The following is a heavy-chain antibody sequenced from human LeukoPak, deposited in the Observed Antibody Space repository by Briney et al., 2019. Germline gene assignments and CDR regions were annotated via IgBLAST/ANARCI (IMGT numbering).Heavy chain of an antibody. Sequence: SGTLSLTCAVSGASISSSNWLSWVRQPPGKGLEWIGEIYHSGSTNYNPSLKSRVTISVDNSKNQFSLKLSSVTAADTAVYYCARHEALRYFDWSKLTYGGIDYWGQGTLVTVSS. CDR3: ARHEALRYFDWSKLTYGGIDY. CDR2: IYHSGST. D-gene: IGHD3-9*01. V-gene: IGHV4-4*02. CDR1: GASISSSNW. J-gene: IGHJ4*02.